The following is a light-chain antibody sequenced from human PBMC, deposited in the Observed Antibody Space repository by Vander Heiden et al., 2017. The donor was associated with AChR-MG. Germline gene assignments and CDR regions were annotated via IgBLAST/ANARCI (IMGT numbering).Light chain of an antibody. Sequence: EIVMTQSPATLSVSPGERATLSCRASQSVSSNLAWYQQKPGQAPRLLIYGESTSATSIPARFSSSGSGTEVTLTTSSLQYEDFAVYYCQQYKNWPPWTFGQGTKVEIK. J-gene: IGKJ1*01. CDR1: QSVSSN. CDR3: QQYKNWPPWT. V-gene: IGKV3-15*01. CDR2: GES.